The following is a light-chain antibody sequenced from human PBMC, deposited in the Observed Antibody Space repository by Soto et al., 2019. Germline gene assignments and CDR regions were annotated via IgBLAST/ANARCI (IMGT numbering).Light chain of an antibody. CDR1: SSDVGGYKY. CDR3: LSYSSSTSPYV. J-gene: IGLJ1*01. V-gene: IGLV2-14*01. CDR2: EVS. Sequence: QSALTQPASVSGSPGQSITISCTGTSSDVGGYKYVSWYQQHPGKAPKLMIYEVSYRPSGVSNRFSGSKSGNTASLTISGLQAEDEADYYCLSYSSSTSPYVLGTATKLTVL.